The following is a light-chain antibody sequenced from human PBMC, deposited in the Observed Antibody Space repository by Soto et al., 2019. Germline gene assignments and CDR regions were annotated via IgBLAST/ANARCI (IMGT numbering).Light chain of an antibody. CDR3: CSYVSSKTYV. V-gene: IGLV2-14*01. Sequence: QSALTQPASVSGSPGQSITISCTGTSSDVGGYNYVSWYQQHPGKAPRFMIYEVSNRPSGVSNRFSGSKSGNTASLTISGLQAEDEADYYCCSYVSSKTYVFGTGTKVTVL. J-gene: IGLJ1*01. CDR1: SSDVGGYNY. CDR2: EVS.